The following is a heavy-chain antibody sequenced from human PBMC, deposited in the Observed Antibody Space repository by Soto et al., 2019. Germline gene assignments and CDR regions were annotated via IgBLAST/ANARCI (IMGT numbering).Heavy chain of an antibody. V-gene: IGHV1-69*13. J-gene: IGHJ1*01. CDR1: GGTFSGFG. Sequence: SVQVSCKASGGTFSGFGISWVRQAPGQGLEWMGGIIPVFGRPNYAQRFRGRLTITADESTNTSYMELIDLTSEDTAVYYCGREASGYDFWGQGTQVTVSS. D-gene: IGHD5-12*01. CDR3: GREASGYDF. CDR2: IIPVFGRP.